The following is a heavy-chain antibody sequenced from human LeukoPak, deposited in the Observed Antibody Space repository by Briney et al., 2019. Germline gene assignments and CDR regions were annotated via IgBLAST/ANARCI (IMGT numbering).Heavy chain of an antibody. V-gene: IGHV3-74*01. CDR3: ARVSRKEYCSGGSCRGAFDI. J-gene: IGHJ3*02. Sequence: PGGSLRLSCAASGFTLSSYWMHWVRQAPGKGLVWVSRINSDGSSTSYADSVKGRFTISRDNAKNTLYLQMNSLRAEDTAVYYCARVSRKEYCSGGSCRGAFDIWGQGTMVTVSS. D-gene: IGHD2-15*01. CDR2: INSDGSST. CDR1: GFTLSSYW.